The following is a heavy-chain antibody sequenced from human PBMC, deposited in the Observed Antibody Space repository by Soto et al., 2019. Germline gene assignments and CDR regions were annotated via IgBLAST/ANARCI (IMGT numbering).Heavy chain of an antibody. CDR3: SRQGDSPGLDYAAFDF. CDR1: GYTFIYFW. J-gene: IGHJ4*02. D-gene: IGHD2-2*01. Sequence: LGESLKISCQASGYTFIYFWVAWVRQVPGKGLEWMGVIYPGASDIRYSPSFEGHVTISADKSTNTAYLQWSSLEAADTAIYYCSRQGDSPGLDYAAFDFSGPGTLVTVSS. V-gene: IGHV5-51*01. CDR2: IYPGASDI.